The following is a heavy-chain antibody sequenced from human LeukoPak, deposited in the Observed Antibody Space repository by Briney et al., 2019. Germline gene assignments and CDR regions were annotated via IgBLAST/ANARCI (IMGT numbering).Heavy chain of an antibody. J-gene: IGHJ6*03. V-gene: IGHV4-61*02. CDR2: IYTSGST. CDR1: GGSSSSGSYY. CDR3: ARVGQHLVNPLAKDYYYYYMDV. Sequence: SETLSLTCTVSGGSSSSGSYYWSCIRQPAGKGLEWIRRIYTSGSTNYNPSLNSRVTISVVTSKNQFSLKLSSVTAADTAVYYCARVGQHLVNPLAKDYYYYYMDVWGKGTTVTVSS. D-gene: IGHD6-13*01.